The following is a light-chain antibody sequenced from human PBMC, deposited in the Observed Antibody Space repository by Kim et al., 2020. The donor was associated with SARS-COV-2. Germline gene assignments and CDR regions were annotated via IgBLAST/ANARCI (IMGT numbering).Light chain of an antibody. V-gene: IGKV3-15*01. CDR2: GAS. CDR3: QQCNNWPRT. J-gene: IGKJ1*01. CDR1: QSVSSN. Sequence: EILMTQSPATLSVSPGERATLSCRASQSVSSNLAWYQQKPGQAPRLLIYGASTRATGIPARFSGSGSGTEFTLTISSLQSEDFALYFCQQCNNWPRTFGQGTKVDIK.